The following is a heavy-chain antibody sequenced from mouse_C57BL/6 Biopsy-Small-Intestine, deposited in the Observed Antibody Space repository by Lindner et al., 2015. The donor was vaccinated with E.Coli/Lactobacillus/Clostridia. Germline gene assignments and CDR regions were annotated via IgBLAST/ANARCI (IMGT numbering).Heavy chain of an antibody. Sequence: SVKVSCKASGYTFTSYYMHWVRQSPGQGLEWMGIINPFGGSTSYAQKFQGRVTMTRDTSTSTVYMEMSSLRSEDTAVYYCSRAYCSSTSCGFDYWGQGTLVTVSS. J-gene: IGHJ4*01. CDR2: INPFGGST. CDR1: GYTFTSYY. V-gene: IGHV1-53*01. CDR3: SRAYCSSTSCGFDY. D-gene: IGHD1-1*01.